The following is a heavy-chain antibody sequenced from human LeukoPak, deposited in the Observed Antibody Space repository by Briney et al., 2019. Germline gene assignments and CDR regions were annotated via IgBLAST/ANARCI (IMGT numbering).Heavy chain of an antibody. Sequence: PGGSLRLSCAASGFTFSSYSMNWVRQAPGKGLERASSITTSSSYIYYADSVKGRFTISRDNAKNSLYLQMNSLRAEDTAVYYCARDLTIFGVVIHGYMDVWGKGTTVTVSS. CDR3: ARDLTIFGVVIHGYMDV. D-gene: IGHD3-3*01. CDR1: GFTFSSYS. J-gene: IGHJ6*03. CDR2: ITTSSSYI. V-gene: IGHV3-21*01.